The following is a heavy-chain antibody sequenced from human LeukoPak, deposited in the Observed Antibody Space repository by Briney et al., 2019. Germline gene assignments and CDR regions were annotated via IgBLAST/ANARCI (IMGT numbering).Heavy chain of an antibody. Sequence: SETLSLTCTVSGGSITGYYWSWIRQPPGKGPEWIAYVYFTGRTLYNPSLESRVTISVDTSKTQFSLRLTSVTAADTAVYYCARHIPVSYDAFDLWGRGTTVTVSS. J-gene: IGHJ3*01. CDR2: VYFTGRT. CDR1: GGSITGYY. V-gene: IGHV4-59*08. D-gene: IGHD6-19*01. CDR3: ARHIPVSYDAFDL.